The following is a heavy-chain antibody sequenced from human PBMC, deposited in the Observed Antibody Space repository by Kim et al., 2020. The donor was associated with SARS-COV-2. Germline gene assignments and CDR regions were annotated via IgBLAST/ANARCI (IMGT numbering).Heavy chain of an antibody. J-gene: IGHJ6*02. CDR1: GFTFSSYS. D-gene: IGHD2-15*01. CDR3: ARDHTSPNPNPYCSGGSCYSDHYYYGMDV. Sequence: GGSLRLSCAASGFTFSSYSMNWVRQAPGKGLEWVSSISSSSSYIYYADSVKGRFTISRDNAKNSLYLQMNSLRAEDTAVYYCARDHTSPNPNPYCSGGSCYSDHYYYGMDVWGQGTTVTVSS. CDR2: ISSSSSYI. V-gene: IGHV3-21*01.